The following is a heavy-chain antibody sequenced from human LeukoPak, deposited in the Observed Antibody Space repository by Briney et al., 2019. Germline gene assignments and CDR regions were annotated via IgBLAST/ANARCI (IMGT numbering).Heavy chain of an antibody. Sequence: GGSLRLSCAASGFTFSSYAMSWVRQAPGKGLEWVSAISGSGGRTYYADSVKGRFTISTDNSKNTLYLQMTSLRAEDTAVYYCAKDREYYDSSGYFFDDWGQGTLVTVSS. CDR2: ISGSGGRT. CDR1: GFTFSSYA. CDR3: AKDREYYDSSGYFFDD. V-gene: IGHV3-23*01. D-gene: IGHD3-22*01. J-gene: IGHJ4*02.